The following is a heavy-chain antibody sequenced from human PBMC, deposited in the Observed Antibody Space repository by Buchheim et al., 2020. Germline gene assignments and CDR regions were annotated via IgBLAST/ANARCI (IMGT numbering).Heavy chain of an antibody. V-gene: IGHV3-30*18. CDR2: ISYDGGIL. D-gene: IGHD4-17*01. Sequence: QVELVESGGGVVQPGRSLSLSCAASGFIFSTSGMHWVRQAPGKGLEWVALISYDGGILNYADSVKGRFTISRDNSKNTLYLHMNSLRTEDTAVYYCAKDPYGYADYDARFDYWGQGTL. CDR3: AKDPYGYADYDARFDY. J-gene: IGHJ4*02. CDR1: GFIFSTSG.